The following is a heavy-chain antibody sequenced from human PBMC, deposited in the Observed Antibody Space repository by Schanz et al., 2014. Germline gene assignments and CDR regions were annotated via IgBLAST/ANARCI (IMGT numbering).Heavy chain of an antibody. CDR3: ARDGEAAAGCDY. CDR2: INPSSGTT. V-gene: IGHV1-46*03. D-gene: IGHD6-13*01. CDR1: GYTFTSYY. J-gene: IGHJ4*02. Sequence: QVQLVQSGAEVKKPGASAKVSCKASGYTFTSYYMHWVRQAPGQGLEWMGIINPSSGTTRIAQNFQGRLTVTRDTSTSTVNMELSSLRSEDTAVYYCARDGEAAAGCDYWGQGTLVTVSS.